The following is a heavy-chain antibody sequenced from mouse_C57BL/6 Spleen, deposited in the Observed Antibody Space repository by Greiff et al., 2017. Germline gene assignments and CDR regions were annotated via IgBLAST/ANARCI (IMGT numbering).Heavy chain of an antibody. Sequence: EVQLQQSGPELVKPGASVKISCKASGYTFTDYYMNWVKQSHGKSLEWIGDINPNNGGTSYNQKFKGKATLTVDKSSSTAYMELRSLTSEDSAVYYCARGGDGYFAYWGQGTLVTVSA. CDR3: ARGGDGYFAY. D-gene: IGHD2-3*01. V-gene: IGHV1-26*01. CDR1: GYTFTDYY. CDR2: INPNNGGT. J-gene: IGHJ3*01.